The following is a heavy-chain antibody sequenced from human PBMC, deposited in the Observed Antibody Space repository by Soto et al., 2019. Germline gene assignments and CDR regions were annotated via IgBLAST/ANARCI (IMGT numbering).Heavy chain of an antibody. CDR3: ASFTSRGMDV. D-gene: IGHD3-3*01. J-gene: IGHJ6*02. Sequence: QVQLVQSGAEVKKPGSSVKVSCKASGGTFSSYTISWVRQAPGQGLEWMGRIIPILGIANYAQKFQGRVTIPANKSTSTAYMELSSLRSEDTAVYYCASFTSRGMDVWGQGPTVTVPS. CDR2: IIPILGIA. CDR1: GGTFSSYT. V-gene: IGHV1-69*02.